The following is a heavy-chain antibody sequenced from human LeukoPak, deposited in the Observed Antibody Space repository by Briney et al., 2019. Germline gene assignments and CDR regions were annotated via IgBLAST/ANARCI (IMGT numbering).Heavy chain of an antibody. D-gene: IGHD2-2*01. CDR2: ISGSGGST. Sequence: GGSLRLSCAASGFTFSSYAMSWVRQAPGKGLEWVSAISGSGGSTYYADSVKGRFTISRDNSKNTLYLQVNSLRAEDTAVYYCATRVAYPTFDPWGQGTLVTVSS. CDR3: ATRVAYPTFDP. J-gene: IGHJ5*02. V-gene: IGHV3-23*01. CDR1: GFTFSSYA.